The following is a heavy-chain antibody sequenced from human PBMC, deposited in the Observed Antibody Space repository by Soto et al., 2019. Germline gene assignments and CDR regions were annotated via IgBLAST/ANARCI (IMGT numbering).Heavy chain of an antibody. CDR3: ARGGWLGEFCNRFDP. Sequence: PSETLSLTCTVSGGSISSSSYYWGWIRQPPGKGLEWIGSIYYSGSTYYNPSLKSRVTISVDTSKNQFSLKLSSVTAADTAVYYCARGGWLGEFCNRFDPWGRGTLVTVSS. J-gene: IGHJ5*02. CDR1: GGSISSSSYY. V-gene: IGHV4-39*01. CDR2: IYYSGST. D-gene: IGHD3-10*01.